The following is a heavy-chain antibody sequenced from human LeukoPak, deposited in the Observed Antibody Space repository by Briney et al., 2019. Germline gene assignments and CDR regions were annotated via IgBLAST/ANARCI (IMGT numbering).Heavy chain of an antibody. CDR3: ARGITIFGVVFWGFDY. CDR1: GGSFSGYY. V-gene: IGHV4-34*01. J-gene: IGHJ4*02. CDR2: INHSGST. Sequence: PSETLSLTCAVYGGSFSGYYWSWIRQPPGKGLEWIGEINHSGSTNYNPSLKSRVTISVDTSKNQFSLKLSSVTAADTAVYYCARGITIFGVVFWGFDYWGQGTLVTVSS. D-gene: IGHD3-3*01.